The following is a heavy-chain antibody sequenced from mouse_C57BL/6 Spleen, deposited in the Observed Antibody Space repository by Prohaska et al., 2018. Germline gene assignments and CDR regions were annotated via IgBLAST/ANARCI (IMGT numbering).Heavy chain of an antibody. CDR2: INPNNGGT. CDR3: ARLSHPDIYYGYLFDY. Sequence: HGKSLEWIGDINPNNGGTSYNQKFKGKATLTVDKSSSTAYMELRSLTSEDSAVYYCARLSHPDIYYGYLFDYWGQGTTLTVSS. J-gene: IGHJ2*01. D-gene: IGHD2-2*01. V-gene: IGHV1-26*01.